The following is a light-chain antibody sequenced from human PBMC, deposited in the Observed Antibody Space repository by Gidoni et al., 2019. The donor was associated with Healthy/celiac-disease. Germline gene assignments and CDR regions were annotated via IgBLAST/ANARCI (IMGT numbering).Light chain of an antibody. Sequence: EIVMTQSPATLSVSPGERATLSCRASQSVSSNLACYQQKPGQAPRILIYGASTRATGIPARFSGSGSGTEFTLTISLQSEDFAVYYCQQYNNWPPWTFGRXTKVEIK. V-gene: IGKV3-15*01. CDR3: QQYNNWPPWT. CDR2: GAS. J-gene: IGKJ1*01. CDR1: QSVSSN.